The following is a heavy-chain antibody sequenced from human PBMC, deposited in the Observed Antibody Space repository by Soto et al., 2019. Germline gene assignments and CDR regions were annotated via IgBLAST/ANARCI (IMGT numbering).Heavy chain of an antibody. CDR1: GYSISSGYY. CDR2: IYHSGST. CDR3: ARDNSNNWFDP. Sequence: SETLSLTCAVSGYSISSGYYWGWIRQPPGKGLEWIGSIYHSGSTYYNPSLKSRVTISVDTSKNQFSLKLSSVTAADTAAYYCARDNSNNWFDPWGQGTLVTVSS. V-gene: IGHV4-38-2*02. J-gene: IGHJ5*02.